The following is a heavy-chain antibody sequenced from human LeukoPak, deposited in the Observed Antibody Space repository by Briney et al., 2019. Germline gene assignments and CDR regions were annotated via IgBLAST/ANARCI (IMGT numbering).Heavy chain of an antibody. J-gene: IGHJ4*02. Sequence: PGGSLRLSCAASGFTCSSYAMSWVRQAPGKGLEWVSAISGSGGSTYYADSVKGRFTISRDNSKNTLYLQMNSLRAEDTAVYYCAKVGEQTERGIFDYWGQGTLVTVSS. CDR1: GFTCSSYA. CDR2: ISGSGGST. CDR3: AKVGEQTERGIFDY. V-gene: IGHV3-23*01. D-gene: IGHD1/OR15-1a*01.